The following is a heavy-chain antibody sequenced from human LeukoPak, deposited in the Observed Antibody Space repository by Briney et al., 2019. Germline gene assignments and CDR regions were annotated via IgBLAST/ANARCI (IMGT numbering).Heavy chain of an antibody. V-gene: IGHV1-18*01. J-gene: IGHJ4*02. Sequence: ASVKVSXKASGYSFTSYGLSWVRQAPGQGLEWIGWISAYNGNTNYVQKLQGRVTMTTDTSTSTAYMELRSLRSDDPAVYYCAREGGGTPYYFDSWGQGTLVTVSS. D-gene: IGHD1-14*01. CDR3: AREGGGTPYYFDS. CDR2: ISAYNGNT. CDR1: GYSFTSYG.